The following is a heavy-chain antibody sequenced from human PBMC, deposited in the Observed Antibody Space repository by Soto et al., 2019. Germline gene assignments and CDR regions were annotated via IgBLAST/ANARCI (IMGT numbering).Heavy chain of an antibody. Sequence: QVQLQESGPGVVKPSETLSLTCTVTGASVITDYWNWIRQPPGKGLEWIGFVYDSGSTSYNSSLKSRLTISVDTSKNQFSLKLSSVTAADTAVYYCVRQVGATGSYSYAVWGQGKMVTVSS. D-gene: IGHD1-26*01. V-gene: IGHV4-59*02. CDR1: GASVITDY. CDR3: VRQVGATGSYSYAV. J-gene: IGHJ3*01. CDR2: VYDSGST.